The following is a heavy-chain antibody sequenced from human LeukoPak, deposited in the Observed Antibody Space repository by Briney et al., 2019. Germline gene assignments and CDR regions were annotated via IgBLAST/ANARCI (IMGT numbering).Heavy chain of an antibody. CDR1: GYTFTSYG. CDR3: ARGVPAATFDY. D-gene: IGHD2-2*01. CDR2: ISAYNGNT. V-gene: IGHV1-18*01. J-gene: IGHJ4*02. Sequence: APGKVSCNSSGYTFTSYGISWVRQAPGQGLERMGWISAYNGNTNYAQKLQGRVTMTTDTSTSTVYMELRSLRSDDTAVYFCARGVPAATFDYWGQGTLVTVSS.